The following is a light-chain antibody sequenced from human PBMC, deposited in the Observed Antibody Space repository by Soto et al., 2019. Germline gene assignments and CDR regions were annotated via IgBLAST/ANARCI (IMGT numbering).Light chain of an antibody. CDR1: STDVGGYDF. J-gene: IGLJ1*01. CDR2: GVS. V-gene: IGLV2-14*01. CDR3: SSYTSSSTYV. Sequence: QSALTQPASVSGSPGQSITISCTGTSTDVGGYDFVSWYQHHPGKAPKLMISGVSNRPSGVSNRFSGSKSGSTASLTISGLQAEDEADYYCSSYTSSSTYVLGTGTKLTVL.